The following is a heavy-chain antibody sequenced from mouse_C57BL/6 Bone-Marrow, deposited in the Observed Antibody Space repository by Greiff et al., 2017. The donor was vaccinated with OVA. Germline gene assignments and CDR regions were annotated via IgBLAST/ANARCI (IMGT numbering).Heavy chain of an antibody. D-gene: IGHD1-1*01. CDR3: ARATVVVDY. Sequence: QVHVKQPGAELVKPGASVKLSCKASGYTFTSYWMHWVKQRPGQGLEWIGMIHPNSGSTNYNEKFKSKATLTVDKSSSTAYMQLSSLTSEDSAVYYCARATVVVDYWGQGTTLTVSS. CDR2: IHPNSGST. CDR1: GYTFTSYW. V-gene: IGHV1-64*01. J-gene: IGHJ2*01.